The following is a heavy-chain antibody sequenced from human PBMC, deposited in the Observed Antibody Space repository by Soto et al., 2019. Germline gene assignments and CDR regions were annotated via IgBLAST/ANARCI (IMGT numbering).Heavy chain of an antibody. V-gene: IGHV1-24*01. CDR3: ATSGVKRGFNYIWGSYRSPYYRDV. CDR2: FDPEDGET. J-gene: IGHJ6*03. Sequence: ASVKVSCKVSGYTLTELSMHWVRQAPGKGLEWMGGFDPEDGETIYAQKFQGRVTMTEDTSTDTAYMELSSLRSEDTAVYYCATSGVKRGFNYIWGSYRSPYYRDVWGKGTPVTAS. CDR1: GYTLTELS. D-gene: IGHD3-16*02.